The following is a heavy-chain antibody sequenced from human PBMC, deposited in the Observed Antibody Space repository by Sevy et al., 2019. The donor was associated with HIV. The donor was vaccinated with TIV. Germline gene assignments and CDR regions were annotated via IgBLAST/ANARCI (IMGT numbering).Heavy chain of an antibody. V-gene: IGHV3-7*01. CDR2: IKQDGSGK. Sequence: GGSLRLSCAASGFTFSTYWMNWVRRAPVKGLEWVANIKQDGSGKNYVDSVKGRFTISRDNARNSLLLELNSLKVEDTAVYYCATDLVSSSSADVFDIWGQGTMVTVSS. D-gene: IGHD6-6*01. CDR3: ATDLVSSSSADVFDI. J-gene: IGHJ3*02. CDR1: GFTFSTYW.